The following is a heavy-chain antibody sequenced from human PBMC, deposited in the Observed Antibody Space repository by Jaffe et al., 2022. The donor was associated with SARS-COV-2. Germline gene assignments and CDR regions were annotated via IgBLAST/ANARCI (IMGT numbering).Heavy chain of an antibody. Sequence: QLQLQESGPGLVKPSETLSLTCTVSGASISSSDYYWGWIRQPPGKGLEWIGSIYYSGNTYYNPSLRSRVTISADTSKNQFSLKLNSVTAADTAVYYCARRGWRAGRWFDPWGQGTLVTVSS. D-gene: IGHD1-26*01. V-gene: IGHV4-39*01. J-gene: IGHJ5*02. CDR3: ARRGWRAGRWFDP. CDR1: GASISSSDYY. CDR2: IYYSGNT.